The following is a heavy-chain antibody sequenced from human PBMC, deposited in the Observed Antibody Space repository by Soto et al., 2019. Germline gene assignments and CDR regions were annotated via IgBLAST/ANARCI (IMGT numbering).Heavy chain of an antibody. V-gene: IGHV3-30*18. CDR2: ISYDGSNK. CDR1: GFTFSSYG. CDR3: VKDGSSGWPYYYDMDV. Sequence: GGSLRLSCAASGFTFSSYGMHWVRQAPGKGLEWVAVISYDGSNKYYADSVKGRFTISRDNSKNTLYLQMSSLRAEDTAVYYCVKDGSSGWPYYYDMDVWGQGTTVTVSS. J-gene: IGHJ6*02. D-gene: IGHD6-19*01.